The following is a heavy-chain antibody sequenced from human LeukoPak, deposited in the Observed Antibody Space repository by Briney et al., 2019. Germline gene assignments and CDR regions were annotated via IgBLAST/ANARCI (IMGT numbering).Heavy chain of an antibody. D-gene: IGHD3-9*01. CDR2: ISSSSSYI. CDR3: ARSSYDILTGYWAHFDY. CDR1: GFTFSSYS. J-gene: IGHJ4*02. Sequence: GGSLRLSCAASGFTFSSYSMNWVRQAPGKGLEWVSSISSSSSYIYYADSVKGRFTISRDNAKNSLYLQMNSLRAEDTAVYYCARSSYDILTGYWAHFDYWGQGTLVTVSS. V-gene: IGHV3-21*04.